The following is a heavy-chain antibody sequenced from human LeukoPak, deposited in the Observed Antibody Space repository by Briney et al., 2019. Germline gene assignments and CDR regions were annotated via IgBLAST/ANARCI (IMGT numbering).Heavy chain of an antibody. Sequence: GGSLRLSCAASGFNFNIFGMHWVRQAPGKGLEWVAFIRFDGTSAYYADSVKGRFIISRDNSKNTLYLQMNSLRVEDTGVYDCAKDRGGSIGIDSWGQGTLVTVSS. D-gene: IGHD3-10*01. CDR2: IRFDGTSA. J-gene: IGHJ4*02. CDR3: AKDRGGSIGIDS. V-gene: IGHV3-30*02. CDR1: GFNFNIFG.